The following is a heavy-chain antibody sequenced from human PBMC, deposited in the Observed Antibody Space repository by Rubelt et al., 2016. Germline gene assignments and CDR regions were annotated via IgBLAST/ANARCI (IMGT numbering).Heavy chain of an antibody. CDR3: ARVKGRLYGSGSYAGFDY. J-gene: IGHJ4*02. V-gene: IGHV3-30*04. Sequence: QVQLVESGGGVVQPGRSLRLSCAASGFTFSSYAMHWVRQAPGKGLEWVAVISYDGSNKYYADSVKGRFTISRDNSKNTLYLQMNSLRDEDTAVYYCARVKGRLYGSGSYAGFDYWGQGTLLTVSS. CDR1: GFTFSSYA. CDR2: ISYDGSNK. D-gene: IGHD3-10*01.